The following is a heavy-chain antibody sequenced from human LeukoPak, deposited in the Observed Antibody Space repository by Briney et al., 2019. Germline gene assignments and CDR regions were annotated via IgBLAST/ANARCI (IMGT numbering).Heavy chain of an antibody. V-gene: IGHV4-39*07. CDR3: AREGGGITGTYFLRNWFDP. Sequence: KPSETLSLTCTVSGGSISSSSYYWGWIRQPPGKGLEWIGSIYYSGSTYYNPSLKSRVTISVDTSKNQFSLKLSSVTAADTAVYYCAREGGGITGTYFLRNWFDPWGQGTLVTVSS. CDR2: IYYSGST. CDR1: GGSISSSSYY. D-gene: IGHD1-7*01. J-gene: IGHJ5*02.